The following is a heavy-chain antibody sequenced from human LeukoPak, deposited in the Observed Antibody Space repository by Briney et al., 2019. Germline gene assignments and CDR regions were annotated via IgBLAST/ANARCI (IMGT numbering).Heavy chain of an antibody. V-gene: IGHV1-8*01. Sequence: GASVKVSCKASGYTFTSYDINWVRQATGQGLEWMGWMNPNSGNTGYAQKFQGRVTMTRDTSISTAYMELSGLRSDDTAVYYCASYPRYSSSPPFDYWGQGTLVTVSS. J-gene: IGHJ4*02. D-gene: IGHD6-6*01. CDR2: MNPNSGNT. CDR3: ASYPRYSSSPPFDY. CDR1: GYTFTSYD.